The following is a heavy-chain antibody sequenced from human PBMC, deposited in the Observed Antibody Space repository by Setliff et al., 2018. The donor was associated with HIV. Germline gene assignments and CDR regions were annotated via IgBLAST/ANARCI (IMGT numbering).Heavy chain of an antibody. CDR3: ARSGWPRSPWPIGAFDI. Sequence: LSLTCTVSGGSLSSYYWSWIRQPPGKGLEWIGYIYTSGSTNYNPSLKSRVTISVDTSKNQFSLKLSSVTAADTAVYYCARSGWPRSPWPIGAFDIWGQGTMVTVSS. V-gene: IGHV4-4*08. CDR2: IYTSGST. J-gene: IGHJ3*02. CDR1: GGSLSSYY. D-gene: IGHD6-19*01.